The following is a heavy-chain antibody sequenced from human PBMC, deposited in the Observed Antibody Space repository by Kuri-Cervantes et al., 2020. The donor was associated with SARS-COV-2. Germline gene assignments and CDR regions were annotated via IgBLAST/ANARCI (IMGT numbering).Heavy chain of an antibody. J-gene: IGHJ5*02. CDR3: ARDRLRYCSSTSCYGWFDP. V-gene: IGHV3-48*01. D-gene: IGHD2-2*01. CDR1: GFTFSSYA. CDR2: ISSSSSTI. Sequence: GESLKISCAASGFTFSSYAMSWVRQAPGKGLEWVSYISSSSSTIYYADSVKGRFTISRDNAKNSLYLQMNSLRAEDTAVYYCARDRLRYCSSTSCYGWFDPWGQGTLVTVSS.